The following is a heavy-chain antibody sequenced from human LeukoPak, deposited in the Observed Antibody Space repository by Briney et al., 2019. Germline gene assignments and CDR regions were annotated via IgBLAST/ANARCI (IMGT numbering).Heavy chain of an antibody. V-gene: IGHV4-4*07. J-gene: IGHJ3*02. CDR2: IYTSWST. CDR3: ARVCGSATNYRLCGFDI. CDR1: VGSISNDY. D-gene: IGHD3-10*01. Sequence: PSETLSLTCAVSVGSISNDYWNCSRQRAGKGLGWRGRIYTSWSTNYNPSLKSRVTMSVDTSKNQFSLKVTSVTAADTAVYYCARVCGSATNYRLCGFDIWGQGTVVTVSS.